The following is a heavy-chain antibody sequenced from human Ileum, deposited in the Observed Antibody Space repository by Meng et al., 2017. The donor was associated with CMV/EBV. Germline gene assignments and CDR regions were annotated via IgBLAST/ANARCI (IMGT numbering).Heavy chain of an antibody. V-gene: IGHV4-30-4*08. D-gene: IGHD5-18*01. Sequence: QVQPEASWPELVIPSKPLSLTRHGSGASHRRSDYYWGWIPQPPGRGLEWIGYIYYRGDTYYSPSLKSRLAISLDSSRSQFSLTLDSVTAADTAVYYCARVRYSFGHGGDWGQGTLVTVSS. J-gene: IGHJ4*02. CDR2: IYYRGDT. CDR3: ARVRYSFGHGGD. CDR1: GASHRRSDYY.